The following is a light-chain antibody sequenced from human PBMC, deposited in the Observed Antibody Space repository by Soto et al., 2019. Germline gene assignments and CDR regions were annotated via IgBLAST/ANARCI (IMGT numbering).Light chain of an antibody. V-gene: IGKV3-20*01. J-gene: IGKJ2*01. Sequence: EIVLTQSPGTLSLSPGARATLSCRASQSVSSSNLAWYQQKPGQAPRLLIYGASSRATGIPDRFSGSGSGTDFTLTISRLEPEDFATYYCQQYNSYSYTLGQGTKLEIK. CDR2: GAS. CDR3: QQYNSYSYT. CDR1: QSVSSSN.